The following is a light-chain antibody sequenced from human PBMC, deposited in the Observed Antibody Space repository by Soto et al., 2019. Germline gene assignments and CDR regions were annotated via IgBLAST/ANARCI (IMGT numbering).Light chain of an antibody. V-gene: IGKV3-15*01. Sequence: EIVMTQSPATLSVSPGERATLSCRASQSVNSNLAWYQQKPGHSPRLLIYGASTRVTGVPARFSGSGSGTEFTLNISSLQSEDFAIYYCQQYNSWPRVFGQGTKLEIK. CDR2: GAS. CDR3: QQYNSWPRV. CDR1: QSVNSN. J-gene: IGKJ2*01.